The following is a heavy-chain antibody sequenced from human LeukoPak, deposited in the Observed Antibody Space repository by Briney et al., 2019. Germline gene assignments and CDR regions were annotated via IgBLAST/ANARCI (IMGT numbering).Heavy chain of an antibody. CDR2: ISWNSGSI. J-gene: IGHJ4*02. CDR1: GFTFDDYA. V-gene: IGHV3-9*01. CDR3: AKLALGGTMVRGVSTFDY. D-gene: IGHD3-10*01. Sequence: PGGSLRLSCAASGFTFDDYAMHWVRQAPGKGLEWVSGISWNSGSIGYADSVEGRFTISRDNAKNSLYLQMNSLRAEDTALYYCAKLALGGTMVRGVSTFDYWGQGTLVTVSS.